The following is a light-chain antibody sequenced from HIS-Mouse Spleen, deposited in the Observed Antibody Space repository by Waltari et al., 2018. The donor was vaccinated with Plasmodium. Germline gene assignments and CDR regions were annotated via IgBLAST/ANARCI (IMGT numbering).Light chain of an antibody. Sequence: QSALTQPASVSGSPGQSITISCTGTSRDVGSYYLLSWYQQHPGKAPKLMIYEGSKRPSGVSNRFSGSKSGNTASLTISGLQAEDEADYYCCSYAGSSTFVFGGGTKLTVL. V-gene: IGLV2-23*03. CDR3: CSYAGSSTFV. CDR2: EGS. CDR1: SRDVGSYYL. J-gene: IGLJ3*02.